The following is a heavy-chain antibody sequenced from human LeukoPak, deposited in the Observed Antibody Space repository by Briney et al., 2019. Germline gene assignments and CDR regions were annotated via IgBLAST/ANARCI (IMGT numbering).Heavy chain of an antibody. D-gene: IGHD3/OR15-3a*01. CDR2: IYYSGST. V-gene: IGHV4-39*01. Sequence: PSETLSLTXTVSGGSISSSSYYWGWIRQPPGKGLQWIGSIYYSGSTYYNPSLKSRVTISVDTSKNQFSLKLSSVTAADTAVYYCARLRDFWTDYWGQGTLVTVSS. CDR3: ARLRDFWTDY. J-gene: IGHJ4*02. CDR1: GGSISSSSYY.